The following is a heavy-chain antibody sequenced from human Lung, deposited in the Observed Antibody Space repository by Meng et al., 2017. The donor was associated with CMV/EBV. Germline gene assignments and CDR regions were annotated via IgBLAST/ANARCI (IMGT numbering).Heavy chain of an antibody. V-gene: IGHV3-48*04. D-gene: IGHD3-16*02. Sequence: GESXKISCAASGFTFSTYSMNWVRQAPGKGLEWVSYISFGRTTIEYSDSVKGRFTISRDNAKNALYLQMNSMRVEDTAVYYCARDRVSYTTSSEPFDCWGQGTXVTVSS. CDR1: GFTFSTYS. CDR2: ISFGRTTI. CDR3: ARDRVSYTTSSEPFDC. J-gene: IGHJ4*02.